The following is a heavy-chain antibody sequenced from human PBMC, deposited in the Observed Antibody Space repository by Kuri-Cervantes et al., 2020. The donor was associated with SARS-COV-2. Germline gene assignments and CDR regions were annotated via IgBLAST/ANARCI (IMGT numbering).Heavy chain of an antibody. Sequence: SETLSLTCTVSGGSISSSSYYWGWIRQPPGKGLEWIGYIYYSGSTYYNPSLKSRVTISVDTSKNQFSLKLGSVTAADTAVYYCARVRYYDTSDGYYYYYYMDVRGKGTTVTVSS. CDR3: ARVRYYDTSDGYYYYYYMDV. V-gene: IGHV4-39*07. J-gene: IGHJ6*03. CDR1: GGSISSSSYY. CDR2: IYYSGST. D-gene: IGHD3-22*01.